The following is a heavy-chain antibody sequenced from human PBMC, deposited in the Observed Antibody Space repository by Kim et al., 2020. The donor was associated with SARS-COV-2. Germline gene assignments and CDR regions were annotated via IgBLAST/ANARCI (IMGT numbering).Heavy chain of an antibody. Sequence: GGSLRLSCAASGFTFSTYTINWVRQAPGKGLEWVSSISGTSTYIYYADSVKGRFTISRDNAKNSLYLQMNSLRAEDTAVYYCAREQYSDSSYYPLRYGMDVWGQGTTVTVSS. CDR3: AREQYSDSSYYPLRYGMDV. V-gene: IGHV3-21*01. D-gene: IGHD3-22*01. CDR2: ISGTSTYI. J-gene: IGHJ6*02. CDR1: GFTFSTYT.